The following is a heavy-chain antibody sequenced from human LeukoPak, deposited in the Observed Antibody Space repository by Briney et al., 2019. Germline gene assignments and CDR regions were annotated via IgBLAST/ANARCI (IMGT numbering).Heavy chain of an antibody. D-gene: IGHD3-10*01. V-gene: IGHV4-34*01. CDR2: INHSGST. CDR3: ARGTATMVRGVIGCFDL. Sequence: SETLSLTCAVYGGSFSGYYWSWIRQPPGKGLEWVGEINHSGSTNYNPSLKSRVTKSVDTSKNQFSLKLSSVTAADTAVYYCARGTATMVRGVIGCFDLWGRGTLVTVSS. J-gene: IGHJ2*01. CDR1: GGSFSGYY.